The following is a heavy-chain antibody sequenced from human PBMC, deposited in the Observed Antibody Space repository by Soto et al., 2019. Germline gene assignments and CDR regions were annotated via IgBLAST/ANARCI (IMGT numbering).Heavy chain of an antibody. CDR3: ARSTYYDILTGENY. CDR1: GFSLSTSGVG. D-gene: IGHD3-9*01. V-gene: IGHV2-5*02. Sequence: QITLKESGPTLVKPTQTLTLTCTFSGFSLSTSGVGVGWIRQPPGKALEWLALIYWDDDKRYSPSLKSRLTITKDTSKNQVVLTMTNMDPVDTATYYCARSTYYDILTGENYWGQGTLVTASS. J-gene: IGHJ4*02. CDR2: IYWDDDK.